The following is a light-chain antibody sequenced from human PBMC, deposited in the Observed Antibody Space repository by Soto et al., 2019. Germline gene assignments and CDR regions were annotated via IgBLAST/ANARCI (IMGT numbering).Light chain of an antibody. CDR3: QQSYSTPLT. CDR2: AAS. V-gene: IGKV1-39*01. J-gene: IGKJ4*01. Sequence: DIQMTQSPSSLSVSVGDRVTITYRASQSISSYLNWYQQKPGKAPKLLIYAASSLQSGVPSRFSGSGSGTDFTLTISSLQPEDVATYYCQQSYSTPLTFGGGTKVAIK. CDR1: QSISSY.